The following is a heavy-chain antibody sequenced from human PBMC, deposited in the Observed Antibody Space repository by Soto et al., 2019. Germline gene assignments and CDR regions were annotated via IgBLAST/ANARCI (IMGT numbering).Heavy chain of an antibody. CDR2: ISGSGGST. J-gene: IGHJ5*02. Sequence: EVQLVESGGGLVQPGGSLRLSCAASGFTFSSYAMSWVRQAPGKGLEWVSAISGSGGSTYYADSVKGRFTISRDNSKNTLYLQMNSLRAEDTAVYYCAKDPLITIFGVVKVFDPWGQGTLVTVSS. V-gene: IGHV3-23*04. D-gene: IGHD3-3*01. CDR1: GFTFSSYA. CDR3: AKDPLITIFGVVKVFDP.